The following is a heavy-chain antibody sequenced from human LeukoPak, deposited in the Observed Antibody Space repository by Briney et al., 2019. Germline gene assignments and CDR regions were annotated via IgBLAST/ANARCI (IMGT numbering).Heavy chain of an antibody. D-gene: IGHD3-9*01. Sequence: SETLSLTCTVSGGSISSGDYYWSWIRQPPGKGLEWIGYIYYSGSTYYNPSLKSRVTISVDTSKNQFSLKLSSVTAADTAVYYCARDRGGSPSYDILTGPSGSSGMDVWGQGTTVTVSS. CDR1: GGSISSGDYY. CDR3: ARDRGGSPSYDILTGPSGSSGMDV. J-gene: IGHJ6*02. V-gene: IGHV4-30-4*01. CDR2: IYYSGST.